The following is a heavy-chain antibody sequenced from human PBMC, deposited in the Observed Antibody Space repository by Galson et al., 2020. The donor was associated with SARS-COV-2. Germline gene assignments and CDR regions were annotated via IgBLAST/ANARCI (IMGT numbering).Heavy chain of an antibody. V-gene: IGHV3-15*01. CDR1: GFTFSNAW. Sequence: GGSLRLSCAASGFTFSNAWMSWVRQAPGKGLEWIGRIKSKTDGGTTDYAAPVKGRFTISRDDSKNTLYLQMNSLKTEDTAVYYCTTSLTIFGVVIIPFDYWGQGTLVTVSS. J-gene: IGHJ4*02. CDR2: IKSKTDGGTT. D-gene: IGHD3-3*01. CDR3: TTSLTIFGVVIIPFDY.